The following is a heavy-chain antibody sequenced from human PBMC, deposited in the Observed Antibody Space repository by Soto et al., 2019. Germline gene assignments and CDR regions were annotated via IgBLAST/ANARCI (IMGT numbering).Heavy chain of an antibody. Sequence: KASETLSLTCTVSGGSISSGGYYWSWIRQHPGKGLEWIGYIYYSGSTYYNPSLKSRVTISEDTSKNQFSLKLSSVTAADTAVYYCARGPRFGGSDVFDYWGQGTLVTVSS. CDR3: ARGPRFGGSDVFDY. CDR1: GGSISSGGYY. CDR2: IYYSGST. J-gene: IGHJ4*02. D-gene: IGHD3-10*01. V-gene: IGHV4-31*03.